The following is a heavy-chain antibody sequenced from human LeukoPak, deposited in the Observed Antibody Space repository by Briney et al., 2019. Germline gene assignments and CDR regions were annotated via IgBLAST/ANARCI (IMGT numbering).Heavy chain of an antibody. Sequence: GGSLRLSCAASGFSFSSYVMSWVRQAPGKGLEWVSAISGSGDSTYYADSVKGRVTISRDNSKNTLYLQMNSLRAEDAALYYCAKSNSGSYHFYFDHWGQGTLVTVSS. D-gene: IGHD1-26*01. V-gene: IGHV3-23*01. CDR3: AKSNSGSYHFYFDH. CDR1: GFSFSSYV. CDR2: ISGSGDST. J-gene: IGHJ4*02.